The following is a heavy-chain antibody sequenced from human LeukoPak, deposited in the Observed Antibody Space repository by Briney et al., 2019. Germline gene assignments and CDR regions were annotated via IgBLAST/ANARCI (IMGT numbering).Heavy chain of an antibody. V-gene: IGHV4-59*01. Sequence: SETMSLTCTVSGGSISSYYWNWIRRPPGEGLEWIGYIYYTGSSNYNPSLKSRVTISLDTSKNQFSLKLSSVTAADTAVYYCVRRVVVVTANDKSDAFDVWGQGTVVTVSS. CDR3: VRRVVVVTANDKSDAFDV. J-gene: IGHJ3*01. CDR1: GGSISSYY. D-gene: IGHD2-21*02. CDR2: IYYTGSS.